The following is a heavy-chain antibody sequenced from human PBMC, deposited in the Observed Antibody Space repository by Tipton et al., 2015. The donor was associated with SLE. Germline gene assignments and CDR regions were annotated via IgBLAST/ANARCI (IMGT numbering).Heavy chain of an antibody. CDR3: ARGGGDAAFDI. V-gene: IGHV4-59*01. CDR1: GGSISSYY. J-gene: IGHJ3*02. CDR2: IYYSGST. Sequence: TLSLTCTVSGGSISSYYWSWIRQPPGKGLEWIGYIYYSGSTNYSPSLKSRVTISVDTSKNQFSLKLSSVTAADTAVYYCARGGGDAAFDIWGQGTMVTVSS. D-gene: IGHD3-16*01.